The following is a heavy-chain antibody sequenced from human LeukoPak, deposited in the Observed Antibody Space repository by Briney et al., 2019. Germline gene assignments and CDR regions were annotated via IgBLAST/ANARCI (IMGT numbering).Heavy chain of an antibody. V-gene: IGHV4-39*07. CDR3: ARDVLLWFGHPGWFDP. Sequence: SETLSLTCTVSGGSINSTSYYWGWIRQPPGKGLEWIGSIYYGGSTYYNPSLKSRVTILVDVDTSKNQFSLKLSSVTAADTAVYYCARDVLLWFGHPGWFDPWGQGTLVTVSS. CDR2: IYYGGST. CDR1: GGSINSTSYY. D-gene: IGHD3-10*01. J-gene: IGHJ5*02.